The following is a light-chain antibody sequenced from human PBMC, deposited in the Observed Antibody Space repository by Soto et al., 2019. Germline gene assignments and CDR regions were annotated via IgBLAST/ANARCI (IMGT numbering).Light chain of an antibody. Sequence: EIVLTQSPGTLSLSPGERATHSCRASQSVSSDYLAWYQQKPVQAPRLLIYGVSSRATGIPDRFSGSGSGTDFTLTISRLEPEDFAVYYCQQYGSSAWTFGQGTKVDI. V-gene: IGKV3-20*01. CDR3: QQYGSSAWT. J-gene: IGKJ1*01. CDR1: QSVSSDY. CDR2: GVS.